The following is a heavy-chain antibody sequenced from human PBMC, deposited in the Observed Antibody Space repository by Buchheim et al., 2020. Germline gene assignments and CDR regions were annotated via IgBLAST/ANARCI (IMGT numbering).Heavy chain of an antibody. Sequence: QVQLVESGGGVVQPGRSLRLSCAASGFTFSSYGMHWVRQAPGKGLEWVAVISHDGSDKYYADSVKGRFTISRDNSKNTLYVQMNSLRDEDSAVYYCAKDLGEKWELLRHGMDVWGQGTT. CDR3: AKDLGEKWELLRHGMDV. V-gene: IGHV3-30*18. J-gene: IGHJ6*02. CDR1: GFTFSSYG. D-gene: IGHD1-26*01. CDR2: ISHDGSDK.